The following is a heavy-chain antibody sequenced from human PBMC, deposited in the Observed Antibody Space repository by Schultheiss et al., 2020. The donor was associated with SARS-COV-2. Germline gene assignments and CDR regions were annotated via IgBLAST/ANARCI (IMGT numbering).Heavy chain of an antibody. CDR1: GFTFSSYS. D-gene: IGHD2-2*01. CDR3: ARGGDIVVVPAAMFDY. J-gene: IGHJ4*02. V-gene: IGHV3-21*01. Sequence: GGSLRLSCAASGFTFSSYSMNWVRQAPGKGLEWVSSISGSGGSTYYADSVKGRFTISRDNSKNTLYLQMNSLRAEDTAVYYCARGGDIVVVPAAMFDYWGQGTLVTGAS. CDR2: ISGSGGST.